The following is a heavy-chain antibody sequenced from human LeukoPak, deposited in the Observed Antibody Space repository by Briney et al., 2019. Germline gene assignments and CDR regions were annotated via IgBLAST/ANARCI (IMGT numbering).Heavy chain of an antibody. CDR3: ARDLGDIVVVVAATGFDY. CDR2: ISSSSSTI. V-gene: IGHV3-48*01. D-gene: IGHD2-15*01. J-gene: IGHJ4*02. CDR1: GFTFSSYS. Sequence: GGSLRLSCAASGFTFSSYSMNWVRQAPGKGVEWVSYISSSSSTIYYADSVKGRFTISRDNAKNSLYLQMNSLRAEDTAVYYCARDLGDIVVVVAATGFDYWGQGTLVTVSS.